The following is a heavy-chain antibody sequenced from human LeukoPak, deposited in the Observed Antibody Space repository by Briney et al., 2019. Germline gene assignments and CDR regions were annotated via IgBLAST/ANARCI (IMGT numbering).Heavy chain of an antibody. CDR2: IYSCGST. Sequence: GGSLRLSCAASGFTFSSYAMSWVRQAPGKGLEWVSVIYSCGSTYYADSVKGRFTISRDNSKNTLYLQMNSLRAEDTAVYYCARGVDYYENSGTIDYWGQGTLVTVSS. J-gene: IGHJ4*02. D-gene: IGHD3-22*01. V-gene: IGHV3-66*01. CDR1: GFTFSSYA. CDR3: ARGVDYYENSGTIDY.